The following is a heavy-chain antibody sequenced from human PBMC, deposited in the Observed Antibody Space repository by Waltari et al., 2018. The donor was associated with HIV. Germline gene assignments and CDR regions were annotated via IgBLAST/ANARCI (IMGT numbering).Heavy chain of an antibody. V-gene: IGHV4-34*01. CDR1: GGSFSGYY. D-gene: IGHD7-27*01. CDR2: TNHSGST. CDR3: AEGSRAVTGGGFDY. Sequence: QVQLQQWGAGLLKPSETLSLTCAVYGGSFSGYYWSCISQPPGRGLEWIGETNHSGSTNYNPSLKSRVTISVDTSKNQFSLKLSSVTAADTAVYYCAEGSRAVTGGGFDYWGQGTLVTVSS. J-gene: IGHJ4*02.